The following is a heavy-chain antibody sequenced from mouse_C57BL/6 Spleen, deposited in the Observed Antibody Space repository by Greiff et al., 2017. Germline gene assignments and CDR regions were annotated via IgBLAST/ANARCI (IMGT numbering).Heavy chain of an antibody. D-gene: IGHD1-1*01. CDR2: INPNNGGT. V-gene: IGHV1-26*01. CDR1: GYTFTDYY. J-gene: IGHJ2*01. Sequence: VQLQQSGPELVKPGASVKISCKASGYTFTDYYVNWVKQSHGKSLEWIGDINPNNGGTSYNQKFKGKATLTVDKSSSTAYMELRSLTSEDSAVYYCARGGYYDYWGQGTTLTVSS. CDR3: ARGGYYDY.